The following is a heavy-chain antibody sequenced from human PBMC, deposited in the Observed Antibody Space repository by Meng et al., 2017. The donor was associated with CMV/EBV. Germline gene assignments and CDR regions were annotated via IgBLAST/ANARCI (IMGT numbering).Heavy chain of an antibody. D-gene: IGHD6-19*01. CDR3: ARALIAVAGSWDYYYGMDV. CDR1: GFTFSSYE. J-gene: IGHJ6*02. Sequence: GGSLRLSCAASGFTFSSYEMNWVRQAPGKGLEWVSYISSSGSTIYYADSVKGRFTISRDNAKNSPYLQMNSLRAEDTAVYYCARALIAVAGSWDYYYGMDVWGQGTTVTVSS. CDR2: ISSSGSTI. V-gene: IGHV3-48*03.